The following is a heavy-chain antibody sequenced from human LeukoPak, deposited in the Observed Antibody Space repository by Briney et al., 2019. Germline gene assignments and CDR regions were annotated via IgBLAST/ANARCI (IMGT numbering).Heavy chain of an antibody. D-gene: IGHD6-19*01. CDR1: GFTFSSYG. CDR2: ISYDGSNK. V-gene: IGHV3-30*18. CDR3: AKETDRMGSGWYTSFDL. J-gene: IGHJ2*01. Sequence: GGSLRLSCAASGFTFSSYGMHWVRQAPGKGLEWVAVISYDGSNKYYADSVKGRFTISRDNSKNTLYLQMNGLRAEDTAVYYCAKETDRMGSGWYTSFDLWGRGTLVTVSS.